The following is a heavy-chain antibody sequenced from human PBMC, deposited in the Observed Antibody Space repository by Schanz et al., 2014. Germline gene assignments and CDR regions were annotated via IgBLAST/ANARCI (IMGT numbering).Heavy chain of an antibody. CDR2: IYSSGTT. CDR3: ARGRVVPAAPEFDY. Sequence: QVQLQESGPGLVKPSETLSLTCTVSGGSIATHYWSWIRQPPGKGLEWIGYIYSSGTTNYNPSLKSRVTISVDTSKNHFSLKLTSVTAADTAVYYCARGRVVPAAPEFDYWGQGILVTVSS. V-gene: IGHV4-59*11. CDR1: GGSIATHY. J-gene: IGHJ4*02. D-gene: IGHD2-2*01.